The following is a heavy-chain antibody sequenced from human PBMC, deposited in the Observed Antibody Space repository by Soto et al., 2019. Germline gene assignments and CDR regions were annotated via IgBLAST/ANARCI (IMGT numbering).Heavy chain of an antibody. D-gene: IGHD2-15*01. J-gene: IGHJ4*02. CDR3: AKDARLYCSGCNCLYLDS. Sequence: EVELLESGGGLAQPGGSLRLSCAASGFTFGIHAMTWIRQVPGKGLEWVANINGRGSNTNYADSVKGRFTISRDNSNNTVDLQMTGLRQEHTALYYGAKDARLYCSGCNCLYLDSWGQGVLVTVSS. CDR1: GFTFGIHA. CDR2: INGRGSNT. V-gene: IGHV3-23*01.